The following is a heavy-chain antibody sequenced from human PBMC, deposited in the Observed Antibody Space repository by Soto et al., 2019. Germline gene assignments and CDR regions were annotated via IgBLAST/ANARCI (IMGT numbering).Heavy chain of an antibody. Sequence: GGSLRLSCAASGFICSSYDMSWVRQAPGKGLEWVSTILVGGSTHYEDSVKGRFTISRDGSKNTVYLQMHSLTAGDTAVYYCAKATATSGGAFDICGQGTMVTVSS. J-gene: IGHJ3*02. CDR2: ILVGGST. V-gene: IGHV3-23*01. CDR3: AKATATSGGAFDI. CDR1: GFICSSYD. D-gene: IGHD1-1*01.